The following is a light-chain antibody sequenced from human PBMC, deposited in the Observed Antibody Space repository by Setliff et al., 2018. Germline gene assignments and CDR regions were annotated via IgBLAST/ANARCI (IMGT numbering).Light chain of an antibody. Sequence: QSALTQPPSASGSPGQSVTISCTGTNIDVRGYTYVSWYQQLPGKAPQLIIYDVTKRPSGVPDRFSGSKSGNTASLTVSGLQAEDEADYYCSSYAGSNNFVFGTGTKVTVL. CDR1: NIDVRGYTY. CDR2: DVT. V-gene: IGLV2-8*01. CDR3: SSYAGSNNFV. J-gene: IGLJ1*01.